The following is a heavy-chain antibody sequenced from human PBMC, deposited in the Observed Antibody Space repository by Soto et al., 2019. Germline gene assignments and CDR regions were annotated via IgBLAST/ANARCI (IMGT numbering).Heavy chain of an antibody. D-gene: IGHD1-1*01. CDR2: IYSGGYT. CDR1: GFTVSNNY. CDR3: ATNPGGGGY. J-gene: IGHJ4*02. Sequence: EVQLVESGGGLIQPGGSLRLSCAVSGFTVSNNYMSWVRQAPGKGLEGVSVIYSGGYTAYGDSVKGRFTISRDNSKNPRNPQRKTRGARGPALFFWATNPGGGGYWGQGTLVTVSS. V-gene: IGHV3-53*01.